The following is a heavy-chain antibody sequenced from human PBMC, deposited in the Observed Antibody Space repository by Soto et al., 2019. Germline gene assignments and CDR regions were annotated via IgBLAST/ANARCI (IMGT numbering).Heavy chain of an antibody. CDR3: ARGPRGYSGYDFNWFDP. CDR1: GGSISSYY. J-gene: IGHJ5*02. CDR2: IYYSGST. V-gene: IGHV4-59*01. Sequence: QVQLQESGPGLVKPSETLSLTCTVSGGSISSYYWSWIRQPPGKGLEWIGYIYYSGSTNYNPSLKSRVTISVDTSKNQFSLKLSSVTAADTAVYYCARGPRGYSGYDFNWFDPWGQGTLVTVSS. D-gene: IGHD5-12*01.